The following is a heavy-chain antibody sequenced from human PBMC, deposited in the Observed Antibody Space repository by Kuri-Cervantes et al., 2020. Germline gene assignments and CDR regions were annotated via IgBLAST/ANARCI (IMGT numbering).Heavy chain of an antibody. CDR3: ARDYYGSETYYTPYYYGMVV. CDR1: GFTFSSYA. CDR2: ISYDGSNK. Sequence: GESLKISCAASGFTFSSYAMHWVRQAPGKGLEWVAVISYDGSNKYYADSVNGRFTISRDNSKNTLYLQMNSLRAEDTAVYYCARDYYGSETYYTPYYYGMVVWGQGTTVTVCS. V-gene: IGHV3-30-3*01. D-gene: IGHD3-10*01. J-gene: IGHJ6*02.